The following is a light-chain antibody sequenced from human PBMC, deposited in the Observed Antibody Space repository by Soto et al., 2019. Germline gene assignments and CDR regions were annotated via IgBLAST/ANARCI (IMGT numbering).Light chain of an antibody. Sequence: SPPALSRPPRERATLSFRASQSVSSNLAWYQQKPGQAPRLLICGASIRATGIPDRFSGSGSGTDFTLTISMLEPEDFAVYYCQQYGSSGTVGQGTQVEIK. V-gene: IGKV3-20*01. CDR1: QSVSSN. J-gene: IGKJ1*01. CDR3: QQYGSSGT. CDR2: GAS.